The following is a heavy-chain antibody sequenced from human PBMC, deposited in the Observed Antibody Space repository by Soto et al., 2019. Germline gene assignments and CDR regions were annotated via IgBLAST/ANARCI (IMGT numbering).Heavy chain of an antibody. CDR2: ISAYNGNT. V-gene: IGHV1-18*01. Sequence: QVQLVQSGGEVKMPGASVKVSCKASGYTFTSYHITWVRQAPGQGLEWMGWISAYNGNTNYAQNFQGRVRMTTDSSTTTADMELRNLRSDDTAVYYGARRTSSAWYFCDYWGLGTLVTVSS. CDR1: GYTFTSYH. D-gene: IGHD6-19*01. CDR3: ARRTSSAWYFCDY. J-gene: IGHJ4*02.